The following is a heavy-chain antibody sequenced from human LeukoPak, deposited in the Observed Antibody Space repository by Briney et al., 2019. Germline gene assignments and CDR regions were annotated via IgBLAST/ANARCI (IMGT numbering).Heavy chain of an antibody. CDR1: GYTVTGYY. V-gene: IGHV1-2*02. Sequence: GASVKVSCKASGYTVTGYYMHWVRQAPGQGLEWRGWINPNTGDTHYALQFQGRVTMTRDTSITSVYMDLRGLTSDDTAVYFCARAMQCQQYLPHWGQGTLVTVSS. D-gene: IGHD2-2*01. J-gene: IGHJ1*01. CDR2: INPNTGDT. CDR3: ARAMQCQQYLPH.